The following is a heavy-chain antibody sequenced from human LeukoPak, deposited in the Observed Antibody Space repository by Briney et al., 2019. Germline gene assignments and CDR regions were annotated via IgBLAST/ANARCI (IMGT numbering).Heavy chain of an antibody. V-gene: IGHV4-39*07. CDR1: GGSISSSSYY. Sequence: SETLSLTCTVSGGSISSSSYYWGWIRQPPGKGLEWIGSIYYSGSTYYNPSLKSRVTISVDTSKNQFSLKLSSVTAADTAVYYCARDGRLVATLNYVWGSSRESGRQRDAFDIWGQGTMVTVSS. J-gene: IGHJ3*02. CDR3: ARDGRLVATLNYVWGSSRESGRQRDAFDI. D-gene: IGHD3-16*01. CDR2: IYYSGST.